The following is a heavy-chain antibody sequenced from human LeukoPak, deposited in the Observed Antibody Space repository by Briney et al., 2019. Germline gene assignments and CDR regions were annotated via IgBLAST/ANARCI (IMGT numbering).Heavy chain of an antibody. CDR2: IYPGDSDT. V-gene: IGHV5-51*01. J-gene: IGHJ3*02. D-gene: IGHD6-6*01. CDR1: GYSFSTFW. Sequence: GESLKTSCKGSGYSFSTFWIAWVRQLPGKGLGWRGIIYPGDSDTRYRTSFQGQVTILADKTISTAYLQWSSLKAPDTAMYYCASSSIAALLPDVFDIWGQGTMVTVSS. CDR3: ASSSIAALLPDVFDI.